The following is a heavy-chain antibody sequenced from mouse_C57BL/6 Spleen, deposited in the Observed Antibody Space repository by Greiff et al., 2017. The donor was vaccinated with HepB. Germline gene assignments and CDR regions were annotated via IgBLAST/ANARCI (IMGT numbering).Heavy chain of an antibody. CDR2: IYPGSGNT. J-gene: IGHJ2*01. D-gene: IGHD2-1*01. Sequence: QVHVKQSGAELVRPGASVKLSCKASGYTFTDYYINWVKQRPGQGLEWIARIYPGSGNTYYNEKFKGKATLTAEKASSTAYMQLSSLTSEDSAVYFCAEGGGNYYFDYWGQGTTLTVSS. V-gene: IGHV1-76*01. CDR3: AEGGGNYYFDY. CDR1: GYTFTDYY.